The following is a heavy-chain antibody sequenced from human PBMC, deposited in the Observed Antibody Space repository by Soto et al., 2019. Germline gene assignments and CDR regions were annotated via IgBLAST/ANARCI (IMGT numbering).Heavy chain of an antibody. CDR1: GFTFSSYE. D-gene: IGHD3-10*01. CDR3: ARDRYGSEEFDY. Sequence: GGSLRLSCTASGFTFSSYEMNWVRQAPGKGLEWVSYISSSGSTIYYADSVKGRFTISRDNAKNSLYLQMNSLRAEDTAVYYCARDRYGSEEFDYWGQGTLVTVS. J-gene: IGHJ4*02. V-gene: IGHV3-48*03. CDR2: ISSSGSTI.